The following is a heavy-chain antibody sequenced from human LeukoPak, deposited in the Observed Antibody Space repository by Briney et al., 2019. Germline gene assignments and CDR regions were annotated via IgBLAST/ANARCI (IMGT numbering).Heavy chain of an antibody. CDR1: GGSISSNNYY. V-gene: IGHV4-39*01. J-gene: IGHJ4*02. CDR2: IYYSGST. Sequence: PSETLSLTCTVSGGSISSNNYYWGWIRQPPGKGLEWIGSIYYSGSTYYNPSLKSRVTISVDTSKNQFSLKLSSVTAADTAVYYCARNNLGGYYGSGSYHHLIDYWGQGTLVTVSS. D-gene: IGHD3-10*01. CDR3: ARNNLGGYYGSGSYHHLIDY.